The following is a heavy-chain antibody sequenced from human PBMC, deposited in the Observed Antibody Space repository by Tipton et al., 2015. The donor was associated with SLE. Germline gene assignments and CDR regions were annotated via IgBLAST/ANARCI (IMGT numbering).Heavy chain of an antibody. CDR1: GFSVRSYA. V-gene: IGHV3-23*01. Sequence: SGFSVRSYAIHWVRQAPGKGLEWVSGISGSSTYNADSVMGRFTITRDIAKNTVYLQMNGLRAEDTAVYYCAKDHRAADSDVWSGYYFDDWGQGSLVTVSP. J-gene: IGHJ4*02. CDR2: ISGSST. D-gene: IGHD3-3*01. CDR3: AKDHRAADSDVWSGYYFDD.